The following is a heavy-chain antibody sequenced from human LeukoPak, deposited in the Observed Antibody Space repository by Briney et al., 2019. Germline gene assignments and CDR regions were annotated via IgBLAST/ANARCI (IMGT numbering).Heavy chain of an antibody. CDR3: ARRVTMVRGGHDAFDI. CDR2: IYPGDSDT. CDR1: GYSFTGYW. Sequence: GESLKISCKGSGYSFTGYWIGWVRQMPGKGLEWMGIIYPGDSDTRYSPSFQGQVTISADKSISTAYLQWSSLKASDTAMYYCARRVTMVRGGHDAFDIWGQGTMVTVSS. J-gene: IGHJ3*02. D-gene: IGHD3-10*01. V-gene: IGHV5-51*01.